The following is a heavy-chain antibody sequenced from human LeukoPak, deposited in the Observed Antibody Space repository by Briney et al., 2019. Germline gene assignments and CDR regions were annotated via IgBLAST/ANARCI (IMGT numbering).Heavy chain of an antibody. CDR2: IDYRERT. Sequence: SETLSLTCTVSGGSITTSGHYWGWIRQPPGKGLEWIGSIDYRERTTYNPSLKSRVTISVDTSRNQFSLKLSSVTAADTAVYYCARVRAAAGTRGGYNWFDPWGQGTLVTVSS. D-gene: IGHD6-13*01. CDR1: GGSITTSGHY. V-gene: IGHV4-39*07. CDR3: ARVRAAAGTRGGYNWFDP. J-gene: IGHJ5*02.